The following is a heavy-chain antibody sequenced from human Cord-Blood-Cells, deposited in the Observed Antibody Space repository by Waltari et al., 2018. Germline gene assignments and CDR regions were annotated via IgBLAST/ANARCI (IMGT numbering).Heavy chain of an antibody. J-gene: IGHJ4*02. V-gene: IGHV1-2*02. Sequence: QVQLVQSGAEVKKPVASVKVSCKASGYPFTGYYMHWVRQAPGQGVEWMGWINPNSGGTNDAKKFQGRVTMTRDTSISTAYMELSRLRSDDTAVYYCARWEAGGVTGEKYGFDYWGQGTLVTVSS. CDR2: INPNSGGT. D-gene: IGHD7-27*01. CDR3: ARWEAGGVTGEKYGFDY. CDR1: GYPFTGYY.